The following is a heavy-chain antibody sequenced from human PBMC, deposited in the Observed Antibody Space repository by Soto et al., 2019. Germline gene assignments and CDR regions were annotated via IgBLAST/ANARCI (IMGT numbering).Heavy chain of an antibody. CDR3: ARGHCRGGSCYSRAFDI. CDR1: GFTFSDHY. CDR2: VRNKANSYTT. Sequence: EVQLVESGGGLVQPGGSLRLSCAASGFTFSDHYMDWVRQAPGKGLEWVGRVRNKANSYTTEYAASVKGRVTISRDDSKNSLYLQMNSLKTEDTAVYYCARGHCRGGSCYSRAFDIWGLGTMVTVSS. V-gene: IGHV3-72*01. J-gene: IGHJ3*02. D-gene: IGHD2-15*01.